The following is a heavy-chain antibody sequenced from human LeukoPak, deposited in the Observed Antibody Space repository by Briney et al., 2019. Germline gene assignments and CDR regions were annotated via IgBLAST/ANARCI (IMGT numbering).Heavy chain of an antibody. Sequence: GGSLRLSCAASGFTFSSYAMHWVRQAPGKGLEWVAVISYDGSNKYYADSVKGRFTISRDNSKNTLYLQMNSLRAEDTAVYYCARDDYGDYEYNWFDPWGQGTLVTVSS. J-gene: IGHJ5*02. V-gene: IGHV3-30*04. CDR1: GFTFSSYA. D-gene: IGHD4-17*01. CDR3: ARDDYGDYEYNWFDP. CDR2: ISYDGSNK.